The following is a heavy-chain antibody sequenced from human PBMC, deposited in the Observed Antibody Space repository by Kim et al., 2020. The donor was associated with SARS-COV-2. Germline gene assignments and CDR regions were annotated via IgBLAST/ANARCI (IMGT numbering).Heavy chain of an antibody. Sequence: ASVKVSCKASGYTFTSYAMNWVRQAPGQGLEWMGWINTNTGNPTYAQGFTGRFVFSLDTSVSTAYLQISSLKAEDTAVYYCARQAGDYYYGSDDAFDIWGQGTMVTVSS. D-gene: IGHD3-10*01. J-gene: IGHJ3*02. CDR3: ARQAGDYYYGSDDAFDI. V-gene: IGHV7-4-1*02. CDR1: GYTFTSYA. CDR2: INTNTGNP.